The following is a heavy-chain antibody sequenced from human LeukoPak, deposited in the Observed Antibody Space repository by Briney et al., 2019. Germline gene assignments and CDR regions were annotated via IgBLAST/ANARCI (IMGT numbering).Heavy chain of an antibody. CDR2: INPNSGGT. V-gene: IGHV1-2*02. CDR3: ARVRSLFGGGAAFDI. J-gene: IGHJ3*02. D-gene: IGHD3-10*02. CDR1: GYTFTGYY. Sequence: ASVKVSCKASGYTFTGYYMHWVRQAPGQGLEWMGWINPNSGGTNYAQQFQGRVTMTRDTSISTAYMELSRLRSDDTAVYYCARVRSLFGGGAAFDIWGQGTMVTVSS.